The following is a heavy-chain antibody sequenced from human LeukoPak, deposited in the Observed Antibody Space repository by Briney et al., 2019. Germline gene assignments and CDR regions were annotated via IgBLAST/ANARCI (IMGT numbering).Heavy chain of an antibody. Sequence: GGSLRLSCAASGFTFSSYAMSWVRQAPGKGLEWVSGISGSDGSTYYADSVKGRFTISRDNSKNTLYLQMNSLRAEDTAVYYCAKSGSYGVFDYWGQGTLVTVSS. CDR3: AKSGSYGVFDY. J-gene: IGHJ4*02. V-gene: IGHV3-23*01. CDR1: GFTFSSYA. CDR2: ISGSDGST. D-gene: IGHD6-25*01.